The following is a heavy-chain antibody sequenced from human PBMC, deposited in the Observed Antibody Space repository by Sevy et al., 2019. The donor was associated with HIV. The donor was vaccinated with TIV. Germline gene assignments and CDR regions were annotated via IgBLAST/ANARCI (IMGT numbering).Heavy chain of an antibody. Sequence: GGSLRLSCAASGFTFSSFGLHWVRQAPGKGLGWVASISFDVDCVYYAHSVKGRFTISRNNSKKILYLQMNSLRVKDTALYYCAKHGGNGHDYYGMDVWGQGTTVTVSS. D-gene: IGHD3-16*01. CDR2: ISFDVDCV. CDR3: AKHGGNGHDYYGMDV. J-gene: IGHJ6*02. CDR1: GFTFSSFG. V-gene: IGHV3-30*18.